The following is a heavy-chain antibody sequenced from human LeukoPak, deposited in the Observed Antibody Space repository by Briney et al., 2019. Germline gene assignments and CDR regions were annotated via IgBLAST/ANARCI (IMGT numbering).Heavy chain of an antibody. CDR2: INPNSGGT. J-gene: IGHJ5*02. Sequence: ASVKVSCKASGYTFTGYYMHWVRQAPGQGLEWMGWINPNSGGTNYAQKFQGRVTMTRDTSISTAYMELSRLRSDDTVVYYCARFGTNWYYDFWSGTGFDPWGQGTLVTVSS. CDR3: ARFGTNWYYDFWSGTGFDP. V-gene: IGHV1-2*02. CDR1: GYTFTGYY. D-gene: IGHD3-3*01.